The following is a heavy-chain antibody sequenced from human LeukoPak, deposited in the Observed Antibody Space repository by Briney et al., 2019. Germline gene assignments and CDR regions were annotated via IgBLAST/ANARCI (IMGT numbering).Heavy chain of an antibody. Sequence: SETLSLTCTVSGGSISSYYWSWIRQPPGKGLEWMGYIYYSGSTNYNPSLKSRVTISVDTSKNRFSLKLSSVTAADTAVYYCARVGYYDILTGYGGYFDYWGQGTLVTVSS. V-gene: IGHV4-59*01. D-gene: IGHD3-9*01. CDR3: ARVGYYDILTGYGGYFDY. CDR2: IYYSGST. J-gene: IGHJ4*02. CDR1: GGSISSYY.